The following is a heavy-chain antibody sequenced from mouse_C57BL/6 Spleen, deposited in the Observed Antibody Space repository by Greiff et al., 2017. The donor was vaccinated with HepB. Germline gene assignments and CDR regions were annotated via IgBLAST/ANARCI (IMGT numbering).Heavy chain of an antibody. CDR1: GFTFSSYA. Sequence: EVQLQESGGGLVKPGGSLKLSCAASGFTFSSYAMSWVRQTPEKRLEWVATISDGGSYTYYPDNVKGRFTISRDNAKNNLYLQMSHLKSEDTAMYYCARGTIYYGLFDYWGQGTTLTVSS. CDR2: ISDGGSYT. V-gene: IGHV5-4*01. CDR3: ARGTIYYGLFDY. J-gene: IGHJ2*01. D-gene: IGHD2-1*01.